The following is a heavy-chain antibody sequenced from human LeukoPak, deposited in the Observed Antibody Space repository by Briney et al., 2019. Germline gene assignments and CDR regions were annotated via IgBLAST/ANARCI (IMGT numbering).Heavy chain of an antibody. CDR2: IAYDGSKK. CDR3: ARDDSDVGIVATISREGDYFDY. J-gene: IGHJ4*02. V-gene: IGHV3-30-3*01. Sequence: GGSLRLSCAASGFTFSRYAMHWVRQAPGKGLEWVAVIAYDGSKKYYADSVKGRFTISRDSSKYTLYLQMNSLRAEDTAVYYCARDDSDVGIVATISREGDYFDYWGQGTLVTVSS. D-gene: IGHD5-12*01. CDR1: GFTFSRYA.